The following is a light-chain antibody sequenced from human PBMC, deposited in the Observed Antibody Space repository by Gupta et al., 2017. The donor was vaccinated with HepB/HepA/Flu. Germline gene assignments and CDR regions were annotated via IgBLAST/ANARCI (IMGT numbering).Light chain of an antibody. CDR3: QQYYYYPT. CDR1: QSVYSW. J-gene: IGKJ4*01. V-gene: IGKV1-5*03. Sequence: DTPMTQSPSTLSVYVGDRVTITCRASQSVYSWVAWYQQKPGRAPRLLIYKASNLQSGVPSGFSGSGSGTEFILTISSLQPDDFATYYCQQYYYYPTFGGGTRVEV. CDR2: KAS.